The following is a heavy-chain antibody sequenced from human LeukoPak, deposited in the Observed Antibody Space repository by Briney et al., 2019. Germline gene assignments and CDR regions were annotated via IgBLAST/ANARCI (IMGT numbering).Heavy chain of an antibody. CDR2: IYSGGST. D-gene: IGHD5-12*01. CDR1: GFTVSSNY. Sequence: GGSLRLSCAASGFTVSSNYMSWVRQAPGKGLEWVSVIYSGGSTYYADSVKGRFTISRDNSKNTLYLQMNSLRAEDTAVYYCARESGYDIDFDYWGQGTLVTVSS. CDR3: ARESGYDIDFDY. V-gene: IGHV3-66*01. J-gene: IGHJ4*02.